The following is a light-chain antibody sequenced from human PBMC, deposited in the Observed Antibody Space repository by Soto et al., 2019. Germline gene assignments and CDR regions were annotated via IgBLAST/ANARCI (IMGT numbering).Light chain of an antibody. CDR1: QSISRY. CDR2: AAS. J-gene: IGKJ4*01. CDR3: QQSYNTPLT. V-gene: IGKV1-39*01. Sequence: DIQMTQSPSSLSASVGDRVTITCRASQSISRYLNWYQQKPGKAPQLLIYAASSLESEAPSRFSGSGSGTYFTLIISSLQPEDFETYYCQQSYNTPLTFGGGTKVEIK.